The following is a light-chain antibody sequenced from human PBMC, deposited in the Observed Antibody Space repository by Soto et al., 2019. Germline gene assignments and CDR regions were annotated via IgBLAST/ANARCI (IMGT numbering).Light chain of an antibody. CDR1: GSDIGGYNY. CDR2: EVS. V-gene: IGLV2-14*01. Sequence: QSALTQPASVSGSPGQSITIPCTGTGSDIGGYNYVSWYQFHPGKAPKLIIYEVSNRPSGVSDRFSGSKSGNTASLTISGLQAEDEADYYYGSYTSSSNLGVFGGGTKVTVL. J-gene: IGLJ3*02. CDR3: GSYTSSSNLGV.